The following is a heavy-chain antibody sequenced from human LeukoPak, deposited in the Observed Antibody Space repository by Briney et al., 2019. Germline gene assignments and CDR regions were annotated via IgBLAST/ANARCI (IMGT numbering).Heavy chain of an antibody. J-gene: IGHJ4*02. CDR1: GFTFSDYG. D-gene: IGHD2-15*01. V-gene: IGHV3-7*01. Sequence: PGGSLRLSCAASGFTFSDYGMHWVRQAPGKGLEWVANIKQDGSEKYYVDSVKGRFTISRDNAKNSLYLQMNSLRAEDTAVYYCARDVVHLSDYWGQGTLVTVSS. CDR2: IKQDGSEK. CDR3: ARDVVHLSDY.